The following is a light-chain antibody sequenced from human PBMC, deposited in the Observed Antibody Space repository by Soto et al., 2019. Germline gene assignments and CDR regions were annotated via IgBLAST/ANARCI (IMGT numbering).Light chain of an antibody. CDR3: ATWDDSLSGPV. CDR1: SSNIGSNT. V-gene: IGLV1-44*01. Sequence: QSVLTQPPSASGTPGQRVTISCSGSSSNIGSNTVNWYQQLPGTAPNLLIYSNNQRPSGVPDRFSGSKSGTSASLAISGLQSEDEAYYYCATWDDSLSGPVFGGGTKVTVL. J-gene: IGLJ2*01. CDR2: SNN.